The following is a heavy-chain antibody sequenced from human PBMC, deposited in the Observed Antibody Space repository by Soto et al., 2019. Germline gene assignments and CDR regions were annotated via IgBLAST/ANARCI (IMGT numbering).Heavy chain of an antibody. D-gene: IGHD5-18*01. J-gene: IGHJ4*02. V-gene: IGHV1-18*04. Sequence: GSVKVSCKASGYTFTSYGISWVRQAPGQGLEWMGWISAYNGNTNYAQKLQGRVTMTTDTSTSTAYMELSSLRAEDTAVYYCVKARGYSYGYLFDYWGQGTLVTVSS. CDR2: ISAYNGNT. CDR1: GYTFTSYG. CDR3: VKARGYSYGYLFDY.